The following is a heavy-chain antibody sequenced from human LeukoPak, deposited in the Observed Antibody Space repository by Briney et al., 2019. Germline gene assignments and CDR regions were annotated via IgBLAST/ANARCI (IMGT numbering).Heavy chain of an antibody. J-gene: IGHJ3*02. V-gene: IGHV3-53*01. CDR2: IYSDGTT. D-gene: IGHD2-15*01. CDR1: GFTVNSNY. Sequence: GGSLRLSCAASGFTVNSNYMSWVRQAPGRGLDWVSIIYSDGTTYYTGSVKGRFTISRDNSKNTLYLQMNSLRAEDTAVYYCAREFCSGGVCYSVRAFDIWGQGTMVTVSS. CDR3: AREFCSGGVCYSVRAFDI.